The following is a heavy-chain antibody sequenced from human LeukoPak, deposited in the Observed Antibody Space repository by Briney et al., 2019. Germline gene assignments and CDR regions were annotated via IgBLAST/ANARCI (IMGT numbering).Heavy chain of an antibody. CDR3: ARDRYCSYTTCHGWFDP. CDR2: ISGDGGST. CDR1: GFTFDDFA. D-gene: IGHD2-2*01. V-gene: IGHV3-43*02. J-gene: IGHJ5*02. Sequence: GGSLRLSCAASGFTFDDFAMHWVRQAPGKGLVWVSLISGDGGSTYYADSVKGRFTISRDNSKNSLYLQMNSLRTEDTALYYCARDRYCSYTTCHGWFDPWGQGTLVTVSS.